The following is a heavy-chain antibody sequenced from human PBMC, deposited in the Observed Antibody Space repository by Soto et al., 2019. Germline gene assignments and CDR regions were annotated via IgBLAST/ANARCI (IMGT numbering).Heavy chain of an antibody. Sequence: SETLSLTCTVSGDSISSPDYYWSWIRQPPGKGLEWVGYIYHTGSTYYNPSLQSRLTLSVDTSKNQFSVRLSSVTAADTAMYYCARVRIVVRRGQTTFDNWGQGTLVTVPS. J-gene: IGHJ4*02. D-gene: IGHD6-6*01. CDR1: GDSISSPDYY. CDR3: ARVRIVVRRGQTTFDN. CDR2: IYHTGST. V-gene: IGHV4-30-4*08.